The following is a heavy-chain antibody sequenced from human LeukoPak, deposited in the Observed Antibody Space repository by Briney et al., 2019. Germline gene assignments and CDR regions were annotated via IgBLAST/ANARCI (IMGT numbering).Heavy chain of an antibody. Sequence: SETLSLTCSVSGYSINGGYYWGWVRQSPGKGPEWIGTIFHSGSLFYNPSFKSRVTLSIDTSRDQFSLRLTSVTAADTAIYCCARMGVSYYYDSSTYYPVAFDVWGQGTKVTVSS. CDR3: ARMGVSYYYDSSTYYPVAFDV. V-gene: IGHV4-38-2*01. CDR2: IFHSGSL. J-gene: IGHJ3*01. D-gene: IGHD3-22*01. CDR1: GYSINGGYY.